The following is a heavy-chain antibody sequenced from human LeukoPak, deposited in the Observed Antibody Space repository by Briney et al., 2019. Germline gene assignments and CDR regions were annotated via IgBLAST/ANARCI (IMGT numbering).Heavy chain of an antibody. D-gene: IGHD5-12*01. J-gene: IGHJ4*02. CDR2: INPSSGDT. V-gene: IGHV1-2*02. CDR1: GYTLTGYY. CDR3: AKKPYEYYFDY. Sequence: ASVKVSCKASGYTLTGYYMHWVRLAPGQGLEWMGWINPSSGDTNYAQKFQGRVTMTRDTSISTAYMELSRLRSDDTAVYYCAKKPYEYYFDYWGQGTLVTVSS.